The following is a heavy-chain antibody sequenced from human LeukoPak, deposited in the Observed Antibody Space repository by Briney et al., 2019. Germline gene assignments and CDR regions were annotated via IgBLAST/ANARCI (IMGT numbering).Heavy chain of an antibody. CDR2: INHSGST. Sequence: SETLSLTCAVYGGSFSGYYWSWIRKPPGKGLEWIGEINHSGSTNYNPSLKSRVTISVDTSKNQFSLKLSSVTAADTAVYYCARRSYYYDSSGYLSSVKYNWFDPWGQGTLVTVSS. CDR1: GGSFSGYY. D-gene: IGHD3-22*01. V-gene: IGHV4-34*01. J-gene: IGHJ5*02. CDR3: ARRSYYYDSSGYLSSVKYNWFDP.